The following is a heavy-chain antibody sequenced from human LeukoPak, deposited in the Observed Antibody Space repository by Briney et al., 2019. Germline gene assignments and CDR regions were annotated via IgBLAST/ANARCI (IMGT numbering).Heavy chain of an antibody. CDR3: ATALEKYYYDSSGYYYYY. CDR1: GYTLTELS. V-gene: IGHV1-24*01. CDR2: FDPEDCET. J-gene: IGHJ4*02. D-gene: IGHD3-22*01. Sequence: ASVKVSCKVSGYTLTELSMHWVRQAPGKGREWMGGFDPEDCETIYAQKFQGRVTMTEDTSTDTAYMELSSLRSEETAVYHCATALEKYYYDSSGYYYYYWGQGTLVTVSS.